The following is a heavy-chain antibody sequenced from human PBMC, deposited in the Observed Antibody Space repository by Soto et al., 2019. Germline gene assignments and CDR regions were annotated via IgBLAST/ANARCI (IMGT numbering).Heavy chain of an antibody. CDR2: ISGSGGST. V-gene: IGHV3-23*01. Sequence: GGSLRLSCAASGFTFSSYAMSWVRQAPGKGLEWVSAISGSGGSTYYADSVKGRFTISRDNSKNTLYLQMNSLRAEDTAVYYCAKHQAGYSSSWYYSAFDYWGQGTLVTVSS. D-gene: IGHD6-13*01. CDR3: AKHQAGYSSSWYYSAFDY. J-gene: IGHJ4*02. CDR1: GFTFSSYA.